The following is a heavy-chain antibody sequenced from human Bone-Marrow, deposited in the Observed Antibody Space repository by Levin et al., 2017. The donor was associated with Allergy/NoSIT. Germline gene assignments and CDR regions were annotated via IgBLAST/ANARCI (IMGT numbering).Heavy chain of an antibody. V-gene: IGHV1-58*01. Sequence: KISCKASTFTPPVHAVQWVRQARGERPEWIGWIVVGTGRTNYAERFADRVTITRDMSTKTSYMQVTNLKFDDTAVYYCAATSGRGPSYGMFYYYGTDVWGQGTTVTVS. CDR2: IVVGTGRT. CDR1: TFTPPVHA. D-gene: IGHD4-17*01. CDR3: AATSGRGPSYGMFYYYGTDV. J-gene: IGHJ6*02.